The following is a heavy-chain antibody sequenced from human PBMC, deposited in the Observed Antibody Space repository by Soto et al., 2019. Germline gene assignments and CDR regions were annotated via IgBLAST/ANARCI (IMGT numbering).Heavy chain of an antibody. CDR2: INAGNGNT. D-gene: IGHD2-2*01. Sequence: QVQLVQSGAEVKKPGASVKVSCKASGYTFTSYAMHWVRQAPGQRLEWMGWINAGNGNTKYSQKFQGRVTITRDTSASTAYMELSSLRSEDTAVYYCAREYYVVVPAAIWFGGGWFDPWGQGTLVTVSS. J-gene: IGHJ5*02. CDR3: AREYYVVVPAAIWFGGGWFDP. V-gene: IGHV1-3*01. CDR1: GYTFTSYA.